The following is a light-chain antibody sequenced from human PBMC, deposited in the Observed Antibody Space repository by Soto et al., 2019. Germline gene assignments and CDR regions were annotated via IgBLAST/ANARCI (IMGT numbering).Light chain of an antibody. CDR2: LGS. CDR1: QSLLHSNGYTY. Sequence: DIVMTQSPLSLPVTPGEPASISCRSSQSLLHSNGYTYLDWYLQKPGQSPQLLIYLGSNRASGVPDRFSGSGSGTDFTLKISRVVAEDVGVYYCMQSLQTPRTFGQGTKVEIK. V-gene: IGKV2-28*01. CDR3: MQSLQTPRT. J-gene: IGKJ1*01.